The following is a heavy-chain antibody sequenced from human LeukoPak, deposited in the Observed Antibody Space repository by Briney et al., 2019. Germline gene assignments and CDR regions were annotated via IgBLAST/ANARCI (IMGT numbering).Heavy chain of an antibody. CDR3: ARLGYSSGWYGGVDY. Sequence: SETLSLTCAVSGGSISSSNWWTWVRQPSGKGLEWIGEIYHSGSTNYNPSLKSRVTISVDKSKNQFSLKLSSVTAADTAVYYCARLGYSSGWYGGVDYWGQGTLVTVSS. CDR2: IYHSGST. D-gene: IGHD6-19*01. V-gene: IGHV4-4*02. J-gene: IGHJ4*02. CDR1: GGSISSSNW.